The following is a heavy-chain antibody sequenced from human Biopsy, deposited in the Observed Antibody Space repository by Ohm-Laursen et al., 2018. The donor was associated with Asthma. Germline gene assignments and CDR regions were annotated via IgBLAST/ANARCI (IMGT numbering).Heavy chain of an antibody. CDR2: IYSGGTS. V-gene: IGHV3-23*03. D-gene: IGHD3-22*01. Sequence: GSLRLSCAAFGFTFSSYALSWVRQAPGKGLEWVSVIYSGGTSHTADSVRGRFTISRDYSKNTLYLQMHSLRAEDTAVYYCARGDSSNWSHYYFDYWGQGTLVTVSS. CDR1: GFTFSSYA. J-gene: IGHJ4*02. CDR3: ARGDSSNWSHYYFDY.